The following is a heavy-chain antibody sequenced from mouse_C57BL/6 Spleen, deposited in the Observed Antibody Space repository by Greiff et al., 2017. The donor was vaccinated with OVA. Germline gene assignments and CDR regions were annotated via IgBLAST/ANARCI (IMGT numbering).Heavy chain of an antibody. CDR2: INPNYGTT. J-gene: IGHJ3*01. Sequence: VHVKQSGPELVKPGASVKISCKASGYSFTDYNMNWVKQSNGKSLEWIGVINPNYGTTSYNQKFKGKATLTVDQSSSTAYMQLNSLTSEDSAVYYCARPIYYDYDGGFAYWGQGTLVTVSA. CDR3: ARPIYYDYDGGFAY. CDR1: GYSFTDYN. V-gene: IGHV1-39*01. D-gene: IGHD2-4*01.